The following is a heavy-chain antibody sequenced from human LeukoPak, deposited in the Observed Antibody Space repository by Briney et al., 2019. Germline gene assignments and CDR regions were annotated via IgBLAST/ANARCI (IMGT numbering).Heavy chain of an antibody. CDR3: ARTGITVTTRSWDY. V-gene: IGHV3-7*01. J-gene: IGHJ4*02. D-gene: IGHD4-17*01. CDR1: GFTFSSYW. Sequence: GGSLRLSCAASGFTFSSYWMNWARQAPGKGLEWVASINHNGNVNYYVDSVKGRFTISRDNAKNSLYLQINSLRAEDTAVYYCARTGITVTTRSWDYWGQGTLVTVSS. CDR2: INHNGNVN.